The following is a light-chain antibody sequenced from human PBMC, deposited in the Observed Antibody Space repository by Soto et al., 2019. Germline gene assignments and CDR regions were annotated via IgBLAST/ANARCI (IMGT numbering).Light chain of an antibody. CDR3: QQYDGSSIT. CDR1: QSIRYNY. CDR2: DAS. Sequence: EIVETQCPGTLSLSPGEGATLSCRASQSIRYNYLAWYQQRPGQAPRLLIYDASSRATGVPDRFSGSGSGTDFTLTISRLEPEDFAVYSCQQYDGSSITFGQGTRLEIK. V-gene: IGKV3-20*01. J-gene: IGKJ5*01.